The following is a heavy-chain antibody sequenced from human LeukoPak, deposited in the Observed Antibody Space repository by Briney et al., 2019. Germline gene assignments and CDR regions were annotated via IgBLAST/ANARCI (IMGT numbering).Heavy chain of an antibody. CDR3: VRDSDRYCNDDSCNGDLDY. Sequence: ASVKVSCKASGYTFTGYYMHWVRQAPGQGLEWMGWINPDSGGTNYAQKFQGRVTMTRDTSINTAYMELSRLRSDDTAIYYCVRDSDRYCNDDSCNGDLDYWGQGSLVTVSS. CDR1: GYTFTGYY. CDR2: INPDSGGT. V-gene: IGHV1-2*02. J-gene: IGHJ4*02. D-gene: IGHD2-15*01.